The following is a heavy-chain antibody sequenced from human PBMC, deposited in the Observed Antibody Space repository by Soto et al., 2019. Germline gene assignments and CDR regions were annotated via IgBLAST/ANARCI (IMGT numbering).Heavy chain of an antibody. CDR1: GFTFSSYA. J-gene: IGHJ6*02. Sequence: EVQLLESGGGLVQPGGSLRLSCAASGFTFSSYAMSWVRQAPGKGLEWVSAISGSGGSTYYADSVKGRFTISRDNSKNXLYLQMNSLRAEDTAVYYCAKYPLSGLKLYYYGMDVWGQGTTVTVSS. CDR3: AKYPLSGLKLYYYGMDV. V-gene: IGHV3-23*01. CDR2: ISGSGGST. D-gene: IGHD5-12*01.